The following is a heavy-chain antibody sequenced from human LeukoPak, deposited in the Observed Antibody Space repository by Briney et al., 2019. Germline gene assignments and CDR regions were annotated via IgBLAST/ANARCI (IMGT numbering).Heavy chain of an antibody. D-gene: IGHD5-18*01. CDR3: ARDSDTAMVTAAFDI. Sequence: PGRSLRLSCAASGFTFSSYGMHWVRQAPGKGLEWVSVIYSGGSTYYADSVKGRFTISRHNSKNTLYLQMNSLRAEDTAVYYCARDSDTAMVTAAFDIWGQGTMVTVSS. J-gene: IGHJ3*02. CDR1: GFTFSSYG. CDR2: IYSGGST. V-gene: IGHV3-53*04.